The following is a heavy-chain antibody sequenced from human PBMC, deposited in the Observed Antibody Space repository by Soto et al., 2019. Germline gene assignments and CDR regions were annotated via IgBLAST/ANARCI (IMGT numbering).Heavy chain of an antibody. D-gene: IGHD3-22*01. CDR2: NKSKTDGGTT. CDR1: GFTFSNAW. CDR3: TTDSPSYYHDSSGYYTSAFDY. Sequence: EVQLVESGGGLVKPGGSLRLSCAASGFTFSNAWMSWVRQAPGKGLEWVGRNKSKTDGGTTDYAAPVKGRFTISRDDSKNTLYLQMNSLKTEDTAVYYCTTDSPSYYHDSSGYYTSAFDYWGQGTLVTVSS. J-gene: IGHJ4*02. V-gene: IGHV3-15*01.